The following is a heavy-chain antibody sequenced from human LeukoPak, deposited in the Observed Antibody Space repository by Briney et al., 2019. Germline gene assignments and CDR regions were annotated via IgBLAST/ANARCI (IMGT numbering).Heavy chain of an antibody. D-gene: IGHD3-22*01. CDR1: GFTFSSYA. Sequence: PGGSLRLSCAASGFTFSSYAMHWVRQAPGKGLEWVAVISHDGSSKFYADSVKGRYIISRDNSKNTLYVQVNSLGTEDTAAYYCAKGSYYDSSGSFYFDYWGQGTLVTVSS. CDR2: ISHDGSSK. J-gene: IGHJ4*02. CDR3: AKGSYYDSSGSFYFDY. V-gene: IGHV3-30-3*01.